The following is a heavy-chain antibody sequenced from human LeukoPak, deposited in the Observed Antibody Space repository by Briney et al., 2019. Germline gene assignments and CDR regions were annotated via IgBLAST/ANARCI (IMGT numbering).Heavy chain of an antibody. Sequence: GGSLRLSCADSGFAFSTYIMNWVRQAPGKGLEWVSSISGSNNYINYADSVKGRFTISRDNAKDTVYLQMNSLRAEDTAVYYCAKDTRAGGYNPIDYWGQGTLVTVSS. CDR3: AKDTRAGGYNPIDY. CDR1: GFAFSTYI. V-gene: IGHV3-21*04. J-gene: IGHJ4*02. CDR2: ISGSNNYI. D-gene: IGHD5-24*01.